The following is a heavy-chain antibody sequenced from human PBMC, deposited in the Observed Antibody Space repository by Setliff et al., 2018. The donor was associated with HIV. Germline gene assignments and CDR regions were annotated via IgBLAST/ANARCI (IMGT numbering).Heavy chain of an antibody. Sequence: PSETLSLTCTVSGDSINSGFYYWSWIRQPAGRGLEWIGRISTSGITNYNPSLKSRVTISVDTSKNQFSLGVRSVTAADTAVYYCARDRSSTGDYNEEHLFEYWGQGQWSPSPQ. D-gene: IGHD3-22*01. CDR2: ISTSGIT. V-gene: IGHV4-61*02. CDR1: GDSINSGFYY. J-gene: IGHJ4*02. CDR3: ARDRSSTGDYNEEHLFEY.